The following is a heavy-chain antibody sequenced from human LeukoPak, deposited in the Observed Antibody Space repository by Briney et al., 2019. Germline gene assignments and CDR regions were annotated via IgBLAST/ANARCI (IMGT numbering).Heavy chain of an antibody. D-gene: IGHD1-1*01. CDR1: GYRFTDYW. Sequence: GESLKISCQGSGYRFTDYWIGWVRQVPGRGLEWMSIIYPGDSDTRYSPSFQGQVTISADKSISTAYLQWSSLKASDTAMYYCARLGTTYYFDYWGQGTLVTVSS. J-gene: IGHJ4*02. CDR3: ARLGTTYYFDY. CDR2: IYPGDSDT. V-gene: IGHV5-51*01.